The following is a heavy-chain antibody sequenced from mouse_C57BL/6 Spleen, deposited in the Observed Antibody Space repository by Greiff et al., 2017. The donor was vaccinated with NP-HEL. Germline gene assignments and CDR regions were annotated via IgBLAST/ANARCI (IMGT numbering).Heavy chain of an antibody. CDR3: TREESGDGSSHWYFDD. CDR1: GYTFTDYE. V-gene: IGHV1-15*01. D-gene: IGHD1-1*01. CDR2: IDPETGGT. Sequence: VQLQESGAELVRPGASVTLSCKASGYTFTDYEMHWVKQTPVHGLEWIGAIDPETGGTAYNQKFKGKAILTADKSSSTAYMELRSLTSEDSAVYYCTREESGDGSSHWYFDDWGTGTPVTVSS. J-gene: IGHJ1*03.